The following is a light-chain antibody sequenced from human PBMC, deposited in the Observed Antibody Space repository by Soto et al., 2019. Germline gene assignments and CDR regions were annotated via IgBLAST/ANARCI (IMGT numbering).Light chain of an antibody. CDR1: SGDVVGYNY. V-gene: IGLV2-14*01. Sequence: LTQPASVSGSPGQSITISCTGTSGDVVGYNYVSWYQQHPGKAPKLMIYGVSNRPSGVSDRFSGSKSGNTASLTISGLQAEDEADYYCSSYTSSTTPLYVFGTGTKVTVL. CDR3: SSYTSSTTPLYV. CDR2: GVS. J-gene: IGLJ1*01.